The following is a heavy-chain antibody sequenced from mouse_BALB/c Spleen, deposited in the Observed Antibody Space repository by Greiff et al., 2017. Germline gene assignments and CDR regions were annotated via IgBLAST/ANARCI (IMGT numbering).Heavy chain of an antibody. Sequence: EVKVVESGGGLVQPGGSLKLSCAASGFTFSSYGMSWVRQTPDKRLELVATINSNGGSTYYPDSVKGRFTISRDNAKNTLYLQMSSLKSEDTAMYYCARERGNYFDYWGQGTTLTVSS. CDR3: ARERGNYFDY. CDR1: GFTFSSYG. CDR2: INSNGGST. J-gene: IGHJ2*01. V-gene: IGHV5-6-3*01.